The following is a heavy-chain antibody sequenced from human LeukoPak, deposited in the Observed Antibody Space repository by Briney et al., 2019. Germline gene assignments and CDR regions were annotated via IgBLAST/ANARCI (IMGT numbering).Heavy chain of an antibody. CDR3: ARDAYSSGWHLYYYYYGMDV. D-gene: IGHD6-19*01. CDR1: GFTFTSYS. V-gene: IGHV3-23*01. J-gene: IGHJ6*02. CDR2: ISGGGGST. Sequence: GGSLRLSCAASGFTFTSYSMNWVRQAPGKGLEWVSTISGGGGSTYYADSVKGRVTISRDNSKNTLYLQVNSLRAEDTAVYYCARDAYSSGWHLYYYYYGMDVWGQGTTVTVSS.